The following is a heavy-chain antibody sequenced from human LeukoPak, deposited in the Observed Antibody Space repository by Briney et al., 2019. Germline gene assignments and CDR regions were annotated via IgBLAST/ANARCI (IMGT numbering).Heavy chain of an antibody. Sequence: GGSLRLSCAASGFIFRNYWMSWVRQAPGKGLEWVANIKEDGSEKYYVESVKGRFTISRDDAKNSLYLQMSSLRAEDTAVYYCARGVIIRGRLDPWGQGTLVTVSS. CDR3: ARGVIIRGRLDP. J-gene: IGHJ5*02. CDR1: GFIFRNYW. V-gene: IGHV3-7*01. CDR2: IKEDGSEK. D-gene: IGHD3-16*02.